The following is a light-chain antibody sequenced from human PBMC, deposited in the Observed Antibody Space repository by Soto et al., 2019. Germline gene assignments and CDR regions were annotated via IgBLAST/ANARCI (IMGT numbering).Light chain of an antibody. CDR3: HQYGRSPQT. V-gene: IGKV3-20*01. J-gene: IGKJ1*01. CDR1: QRVSSGY. Sequence: EFVLSQSLCNLSSSPRERATLSCRASQRVSSGYLAWYQQKPGQAPRLLIYGASNRATDIADRFSGSGSGTAFTLTITRLEPEDFAVYFCHQYGRSPQTVGQGTKVDI. CDR2: GAS.